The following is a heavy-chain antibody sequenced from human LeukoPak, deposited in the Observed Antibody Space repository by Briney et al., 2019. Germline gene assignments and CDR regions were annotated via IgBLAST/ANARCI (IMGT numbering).Heavy chain of an antibody. V-gene: IGHV1-8*01. J-gene: IGHJ4*02. D-gene: IGHD7-27*01. Sequence: ASVKVSCKASGYTFTSYDFNWVRQATGQRPEWMGWMSPNSGDTGYAQKFQDRVTMTRNTPISTAYMELSSLRSDDTAVYYCARGPPNWGYDYWGPGTLVTVSS. CDR3: ARGPPNWGYDY. CDR1: GYTFTSYD. CDR2: MSPNSGDT.